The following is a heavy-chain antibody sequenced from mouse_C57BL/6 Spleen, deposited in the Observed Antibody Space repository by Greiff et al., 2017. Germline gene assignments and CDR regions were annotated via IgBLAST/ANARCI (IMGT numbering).Heavy chain of an antibody. CDR2: INPTNGGT. D-gene: IGHD1-1*01. V-gene: IGHV1-22*01. Sequence: VQLQQSGPELVKPGASVKMSCKASGYTFTNYTMPWVKQSHGNGLGWIGYINPTNGGTSYNQKFKGKATLTVNKSSSTAYMELRSLTSEDSAVYYCASYYGSSFYAMDYWGLGTSVTVSS. CDR1: GYTFTNYT. CDR3: ASYYGSSFYAMDY. J-gene: IGHJ4*01.